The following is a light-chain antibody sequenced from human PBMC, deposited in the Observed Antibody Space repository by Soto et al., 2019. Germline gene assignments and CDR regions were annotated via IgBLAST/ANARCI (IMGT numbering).Light chain of an antibody. J-gene: IGKJ1*01. V-gene: IGKV1-5*03. Sequence: DILLSQSPSTLYASVGDRVTISCLASQSINKWLAWYQHKPGKAPNLLIYEVSTLHSGVPSRFSGSGSGTEFTLTISSLRPDDFATYYCQHYSGDRATFGQGTKVDI. CDR3: QHYSGDRAT. CDR1: QSINKW. CDR2: EVS.